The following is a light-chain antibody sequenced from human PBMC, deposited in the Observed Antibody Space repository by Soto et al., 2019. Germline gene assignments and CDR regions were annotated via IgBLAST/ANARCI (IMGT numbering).Light chain of an antibody. CDR2: GAS. Sequence: EVVMTQSPATLSVSPGDRATLSCRASQNVNTNLAWYQQQPGQAPRLLIFGASTWATGIPARFSGSGSGTEFTLTISSLQPEDFAVYYCQQYNKWPLTFGGGTKVEIK. V-gene: IGKV3-15*01. J-gene: IGKJ4*01. CDR3: QQYNKWPLT. CDR1: QNVNTN.